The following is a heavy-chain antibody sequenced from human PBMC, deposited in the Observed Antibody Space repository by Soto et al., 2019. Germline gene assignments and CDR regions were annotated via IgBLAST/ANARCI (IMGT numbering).Heavy chain of an antibody. Sequence: KVSCKASGGTFSSYTISWVRQAPGQGLEWMGGIIPIFGTANYAQKFQGRVTVTADESTSTAYMELSSLRSEDTAVYYCARGYPWWLQLWSFDLWGRGTLVTVSS. V-gene: IGHV1-69*01. CDR2: IIPIFGTA. J-gene: IGHJ2*01. CDR3: ARGYPWWLQLWSFDL. CDR1: GGTFSSYT. D-gene: IGHD5-12*01.